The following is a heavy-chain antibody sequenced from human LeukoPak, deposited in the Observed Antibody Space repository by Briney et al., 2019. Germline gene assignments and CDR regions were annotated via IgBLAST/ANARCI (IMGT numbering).Heavy chain of an antibody. CDR2: IYYSGST. J-gene: IGHJ6*02. CDR1: GGSISSGDYY. D-gene: IGHD4-11*01. V-gene: IGHV4-30-4*01. CDR3: ARENQVTIGTYYYGMDV. Sequence: PSETLSLTCTVSGGSISSGDYYWSWTRQPPGKGLEWIGYIYYSGSTYYNPSLKSRVTISVDTSKNQFSLKLSSVTAADTAVYYCARENQVTIGTYYYGMDVWGQGTTVTVSS.